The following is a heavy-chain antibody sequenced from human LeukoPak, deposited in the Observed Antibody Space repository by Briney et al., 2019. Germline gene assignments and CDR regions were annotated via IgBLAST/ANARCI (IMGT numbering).Heavy chain of an antibody. J-gene: IGHJ6*03. Sequence: ASVKVSCKASGYTFTSYDINWVRQATGQGLEWMGWMNPNSGNTGYEQKFQGRVTISRSTSMSTVYMELSGLRSDDTAVYYCARRARDCSSTTCLDYYYYTDVWGKGTTVTVSS. CDR3: ARRARDCSSTTCLDYYYYTDV. CDR1: GYTFTSYD. CDR2: MNPNSGNT. D-gene: IGHD2-2*01. V-gene: IGHV1-8*01.